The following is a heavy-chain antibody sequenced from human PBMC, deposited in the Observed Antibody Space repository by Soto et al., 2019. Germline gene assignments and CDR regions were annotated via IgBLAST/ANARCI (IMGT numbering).Heavy chain of an antibody. D-gene: IGHD3-10*01. V-gene: IGHV4-59*01. CDR2: IYYSGST. Sequence: PSETLSLTCTVSGGSISSYYWSWIRQPPGKGLEWIGYIYYSGSTNYNPSLKSRVTISVDTSKNQFSLKLSSVTAADTAVYYCARDLGSGSGSYYKRYYYGMDVWGQGTTVTVSS. CDR3: ARDLGSGSGSYYKRYYYGMDV. CDR1: GGSISSYY. J-gene: IGHJ6*02.